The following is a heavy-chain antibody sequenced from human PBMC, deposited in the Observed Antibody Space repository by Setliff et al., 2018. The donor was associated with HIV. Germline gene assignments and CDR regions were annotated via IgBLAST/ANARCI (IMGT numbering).Heavy chain of an antibody. J-gene: IGHJ4*02. V-gene: IGHV4-61*02. CDR3: ARGPPPDFDF. CDR1: GDSINSGSYY. CDR2: MYISGGT. Sequence: SETLSLTCTVSGDSINSGSYYWSWIRQPAGKGLEWIGRMYISGGTDYNPSLKSRVTMSADTSKNQFSLKLNSLTAADTAVYYCARGPPPDFDFWGQGALVTVSS.